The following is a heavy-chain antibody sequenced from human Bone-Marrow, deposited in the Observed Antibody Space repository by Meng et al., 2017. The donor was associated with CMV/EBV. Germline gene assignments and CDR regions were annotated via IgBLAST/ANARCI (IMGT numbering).Heavy chain of an antibody. D-gene: IGHD2-2*01. CDR1: GYSFTSYW. Sequence: GESLKISCKGSGYSFTSYWIGWVRQMPGKGLEWMGIIYPGDSDTRYSPSFQGQVTISADKSISTAYLQWSSLKASDTAMYYCARPARIYCSSTSCYAENWYFDLWGRGTLVPVSS. CDR2: IYPGDSDT. CDR3: ARPARIYCSSTSCYAENWYFDL. J-gene: IGHJ2*01. V-gene: IGHV5-51*01.